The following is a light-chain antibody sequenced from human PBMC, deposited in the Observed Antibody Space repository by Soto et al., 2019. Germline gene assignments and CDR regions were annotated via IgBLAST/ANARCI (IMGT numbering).Light chain of an antibody. J-gene: IGLJ1*01. V-gene: IGLV2-11*01. CDR3: CSYAGSYTHV. Sequence: QSALTQPRSVSGSPGQSVTISCTGTSSDVGTYTYVSWYQQHPGKAPKLIIYDVIKRPSGVPDRFSGSKSSNTASLTISGLQAEDEADYYCCSYAGSYTHVFGTGTKLTVL. CDR2: DVI. CDR1: SSDVGTYTY.